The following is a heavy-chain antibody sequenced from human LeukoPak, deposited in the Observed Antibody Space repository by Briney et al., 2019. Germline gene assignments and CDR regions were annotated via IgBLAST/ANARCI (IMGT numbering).Heavy chain of an antibody. CDR2: INPSGGST. CDR1: GYTFSTYY. CDR3: ARGPPGRVYDTTKRGLFDP. D-gene: IGHD3-22*01. V-gene: IGHV1-46*01. J-gene: IGHJ5*02. Sequence: ASVKVSCKASGYTFSTYYMHWVRQAPGQGLEWMGIINPSGGSTNYAQKFQGRVTMTWDTSTSTVFMELSSLRSEDTAVYYCARGPPGRVYDTTKRGLFDPWGQGTLVTVSS.